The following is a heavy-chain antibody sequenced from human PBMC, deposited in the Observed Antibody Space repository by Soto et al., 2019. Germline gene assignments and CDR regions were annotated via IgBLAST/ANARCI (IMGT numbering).Heavy chain of an antibody. D-gene: IGHD6-19*01. CDR1: GFTFSSYG. CDR2: VWYDGSNK. Sequence: QVQLVESGGGVVQPGRSPRLCCAASGFTFSSYGMHWVRQAPGKGLEWVAVVWYDGSNKYYADSVKGRFTISRDNSKNTLYLQMNSLRAEDTAVYYCARDRYSSGWYDLDYWGQGTLVTVSS. J-gene: IGHJ4*02. V-gene: IGHV3-33*01. CDR3: ARDRYSSGWYDLDY.